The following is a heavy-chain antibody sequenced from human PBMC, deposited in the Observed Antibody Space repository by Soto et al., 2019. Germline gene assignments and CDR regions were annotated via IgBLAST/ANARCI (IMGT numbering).Heavy chain of an antibody. Sequence: GGSLRLSCAASGFTFSSYWMSWVRQAPGKGLEWVANIKQDGSEKYYVDSVKGRFTISRDNAKNSLYLQMNSLRAEDTAVYYCARETYDFWSVYGGNWFDPWGQGTLVTVSS. J-gene: IGHJ5*02. CDR3: ARETYDFWSVYGGNWFDP. CDR2: IKQDGSEK. V-gene: IGHV3-7*01. CDR1: GFTFSSYW. D-gene: IGHD3-3*01.